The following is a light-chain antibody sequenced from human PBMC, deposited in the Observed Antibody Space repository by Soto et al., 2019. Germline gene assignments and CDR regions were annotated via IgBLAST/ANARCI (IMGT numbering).Light chain of an antibody. Sequence: ELVVTQAPGTLALSPGERATLSCRAIRSVSTKYLAWYPQKPGQAPRLLIYGASSRATAIPDRFSGRGSGTDFTLTISRLEPEELAVYYCQQYGSSPRTFGQGTKVEIK. CDR1: RSVSTKY. V-gene: IGKV3-20*01. J-gene: IGKJ1*01. CDR2: GAS. CDR3: QQYGSSPRT.